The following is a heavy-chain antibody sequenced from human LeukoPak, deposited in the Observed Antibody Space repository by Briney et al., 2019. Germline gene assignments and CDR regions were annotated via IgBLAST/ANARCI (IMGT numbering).Heavy chain of an antibody. CDR1: GGSFSGYY. J-gene: IGHJ4*02. CDR3: ARAPAGTTDIVVVPALDY. CDR2: INHSGST. V-gene: IGHV4-34*01. Sequence: ASETLSLTCAVYGGSFSGYYWSWIRQPPGKGLEWIGEINHSGSTNYNPSLKSRVTISVDTSKNQFSLKLSSVTAADTAVYYCARAPAGTTDIVVVPALDYWGQGTLVTVSS. D-gene: IGHD2-2*01.